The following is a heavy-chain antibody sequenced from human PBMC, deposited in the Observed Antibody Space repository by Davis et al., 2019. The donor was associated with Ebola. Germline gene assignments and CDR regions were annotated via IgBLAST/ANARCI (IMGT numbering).Heavy chain of an antibody. V-gene: IGHV4-34*01. J-gene: IGHJ4*02. CDR1: GGSFSGYY. Sequence: PGGSLRLSCAVYGGSFSGYYWSWIRQPPGKGLEWIGEINHSGSTNYNPSLKSRVTISVDTSKNQFSLKLSSVTAADTAVYYCAREGADYWGQGTLVTVSS. CDR2: INHSGST. CDR3: AREGADY.